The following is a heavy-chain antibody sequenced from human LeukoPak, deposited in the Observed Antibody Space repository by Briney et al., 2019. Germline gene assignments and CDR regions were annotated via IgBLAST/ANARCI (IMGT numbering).Heavy chain of an antibody. CDR1: GFTFSSYW. Sequence: GGSLRLSCAASGFTFSSYWMHWVRQAPGKGLVWVSRINSDGSSTSYADSVKGRFTISRDNAKNTLYLQMNSLRAEDTAVYYCARSKRTMIVVALRKYYFDYWGQGTLVTVSS. CDR3: ARSKRTMIVVALRKYYFDY. D-gene: IGHD3-22*01. CDR2: INSDGSST. V-gene: IGHV3-74*01. J-gene: IGHJ4*02.